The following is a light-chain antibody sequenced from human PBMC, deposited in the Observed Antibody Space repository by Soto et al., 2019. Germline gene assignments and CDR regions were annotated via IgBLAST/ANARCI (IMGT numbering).Light chain of an antibody. V-gene: IGKV3-11*01. CDR2: NAS. J-gene: IGKJ4*01. CDR3: KQREKWTLN. Sequence: IFLTHSPVTMSLSPLERATLSCRSSQTIGSYLAWYQQKPGQAPRLLIYNASNRATGIPARFSGSGSGTDFTLKIRSLEPEDFEVYKCKQREKWTLNFGGGNXVEIK. CDR1: QTIGSY.